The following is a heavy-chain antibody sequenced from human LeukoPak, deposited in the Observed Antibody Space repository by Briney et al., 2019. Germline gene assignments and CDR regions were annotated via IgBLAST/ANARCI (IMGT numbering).Heavy chain of an antibody. J-gene: IGHJ4*02. Sequence: SETLSLTCAVYGGSISSYYWSWIRQPAGKGLEWIGRIYTSGSTNYNPSLKSRVTMSVDTSKNQFSLKLSSVTAADTAVYYCARDRVRYGNDYWGQGTLVTVSS. CDR3: ARDRVRYGNDY. D-gene: IGHD5-18*01. V-gene: IGHV4-4*07. CDR1: GGSISSYY. CDR2: IYTSGST.